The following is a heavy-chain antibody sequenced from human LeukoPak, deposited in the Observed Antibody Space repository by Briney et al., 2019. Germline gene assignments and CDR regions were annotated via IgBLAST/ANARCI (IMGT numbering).Heavy chain of an antibody. CDR1: GGTFSSYT. V-gene: IGHV1-69*04. J-gene: IGHJ4*02. CDR3: AREGDSSGYYYDY. Sequence: SVKVPCKASGGTFSSYTISWVRQAPGQGLEWMGRIIPILGIANYAQKFQGRVTITADKSTSTAYMELSSLRSEDTAVYYRAREGDSSGYYYDYWGQGTLVTVSS. CDR2: IIPILGIA. D-gene: IGHD3-22*01.